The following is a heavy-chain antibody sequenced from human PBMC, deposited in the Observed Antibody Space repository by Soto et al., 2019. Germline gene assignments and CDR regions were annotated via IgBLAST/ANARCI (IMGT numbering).Heavy chain of an antibody. D-gene: IGHD6-19*01. CDR3: ARQSQWLVLRTFDY. J-gene: IGHJ4*02. V-gene: IGHV4-39*01. CDR2: IYYSGST. Sequence: SETLSLTCTVSGGSISSSSYYWGWIRQPPGKGLEWIGSIYYSGSTYYNPSLKSRVTISVGTSKNQFSLKLSSVTAADTAVYYCARQSQWLVLRTFDYWGQGTLVTVSS. CDR1: GGSISSSSYY.